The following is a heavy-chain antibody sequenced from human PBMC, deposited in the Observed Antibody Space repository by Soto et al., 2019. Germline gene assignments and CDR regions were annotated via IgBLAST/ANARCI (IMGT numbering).Heavy chain of an antibody. Sequence: SETLSLTCTVSGGSISSGGDYWSWIRQHPGKGLEWIGYIYYSGSTNYNPSLKSRVTISIDTSKNQFSLKLRSVTVADTAVYSCARYSARLIDSWGQGTLVTVSS. CDR3: ARYSARLIDS. CDR2: IYYSGST. CDR1: GGSISSGGDY. D-gene: IGHD6-13*01. J-gene: IGHJ4*02. V-gene: IGHV4-31*03.